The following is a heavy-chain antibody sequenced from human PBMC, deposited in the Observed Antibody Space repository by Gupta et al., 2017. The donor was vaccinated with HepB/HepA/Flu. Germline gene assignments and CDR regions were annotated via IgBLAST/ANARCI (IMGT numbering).Heavy chain of an antibody. V-gene: IGHV3-30-3*01. Sequence: QVQLVESGGGVVQPGRSLRLSCAASGFTFSSYPMHWVRQAPGKGLEWVAVISYDGSNKYYADSVKGRFTISRDNSKNTLYLQMNSLRAEDTAVYYCAKPRLRYFDWLSDFDYWGQGTLVTVSS. CDR2: ISYDGSNK. J-gene: IGHJ4*02. CDR3: AKPRLRYFDWLSDFDY. CDR1: GFTFSSYP. D-gene: IGHD3-9*01.